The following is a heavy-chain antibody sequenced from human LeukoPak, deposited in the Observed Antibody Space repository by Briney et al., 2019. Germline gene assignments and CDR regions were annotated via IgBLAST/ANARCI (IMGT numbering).Heavy chain of an antibody. CDR2: MNPKSGNT. D-gene: IGHD4-17*01. CDR1: GYTFTSYD. V-gene: IGHV1-8*01. Sequence: GASVKVSCKASGYTFTSYDINWVRQATGQGLEWMGWMNPKSGNTGYAQKFQGRVSMTRDASISTAYMELSSLKYEDTAVYYCASVTTVTTKGHGAFDVWGQGTMVTVSS. CDR3: ASVTTVTTKGHGAFDV. J-gene: IGHJ3*01.